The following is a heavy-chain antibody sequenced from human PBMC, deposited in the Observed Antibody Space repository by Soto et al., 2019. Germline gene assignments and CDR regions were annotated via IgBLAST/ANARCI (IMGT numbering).Heavy chain of an antibody. V-gene: IGHV3-23*01. CDR2: ISGSGGST. Sequence: GGSLRLSCAASGFTFSSYAMSWVRQAPGKGLEWVSAISGSGGSTYYADSVKGRFTISRDNSKNTLYLQMNSLRAEDTAVYYCATKSEVVRGVSFDYWGQGTLVTVSS. J-gene: IGHJ4*02. D-gene: IGHD3-10*01. CDR1: GFTFSSYA. CDR3: ATKSEVVRGVSFDY.